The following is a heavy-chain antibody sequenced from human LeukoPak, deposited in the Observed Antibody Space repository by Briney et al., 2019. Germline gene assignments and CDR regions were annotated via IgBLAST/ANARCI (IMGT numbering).Heavy chain of an antibody. V-gene: IGHV4-34*01. CDR2: INHSGST. CDR3: ARVGGYCSGGSCFRRNGHDAFDI. D-gene: IGHD2-15*01. J-gene: IGHJ3*02. Sequence: SETLCLTCAVYGGSFSGYYWSWIRQPPGKGLEWIGEINHSGSTNYNPSLKSRVTISVDTSKNQFSLKLSSVTAADTAVYYCARVGGYCSGGSCFRRNGHDAFDIWGQGTMVTVSS. CDR1: GGSFSGYY.